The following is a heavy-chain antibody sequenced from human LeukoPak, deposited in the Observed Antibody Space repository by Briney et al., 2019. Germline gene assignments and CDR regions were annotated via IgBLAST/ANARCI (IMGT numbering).Heavy chain of an antibody. CDR2: MYYSGST. Sequence: SETLSLTCTVSGGSINSYYWAWIRQPPGKGLEWIGSMYYSGSTYYNPSLKSRVTISVDTSKNQFSLKLSSVTAADTAVYCCARGLRAGWFDPWGQGTLVTVSS. D-gene: IGHD2-15*01. J-gene: IGHJ5*02. V-gene: IGHV4-39*07. CDR3: ARGLRAGWFDP. CDR1: GGSINSYY.